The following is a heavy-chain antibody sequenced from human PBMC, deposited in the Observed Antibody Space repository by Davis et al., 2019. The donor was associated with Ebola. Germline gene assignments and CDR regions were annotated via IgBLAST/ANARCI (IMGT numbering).Heavy chain of an antibody. J-gene: IGHJ6*02. CDR3: AGNSVTTRLDYYGMDV. V-gene: IGHV1-3*01. D-gene: IGHD4-17*01. CDR2: INAGNGNT. Sequence: ASVKVSCKASGYTLPRFAIHWVRQAPGQRLEWMGWINAGNGNTIYSQNFQGRVTITRDTSASTVYMELSSLRSEDTAVYYCAGNSVTTRLDYYGMDVWGQGTTVTVSS. CDR1: GYTLPRFA.